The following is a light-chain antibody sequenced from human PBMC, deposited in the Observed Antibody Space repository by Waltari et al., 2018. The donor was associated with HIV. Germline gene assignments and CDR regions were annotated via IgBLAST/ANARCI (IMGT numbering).Light chain of an antibody. J-gene: IGLJ1*01. CDR3: QSADSSGTYV. Sequence: SYELIQPPSVSVSPGQTARITCSGYLLAQQYGYWYQQMPGLAPVLLIYHDTERPSGVPERCSGSSSGTTFTLTISGVQAEDEADYYCQSADSSGTYVFGTGTKVTVL. CDR1: LLAQQY. CDR2: HDT. V-gene: IGLV3-25*03.